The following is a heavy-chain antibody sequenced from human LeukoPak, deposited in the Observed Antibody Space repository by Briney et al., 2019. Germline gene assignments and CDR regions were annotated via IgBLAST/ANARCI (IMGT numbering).Heavy chain of an antibody. CDR2: INNSGGRT. V-gene: IGHV3-23*01. D-gene: IGHD6-6*01. Sequence: PGGSLRLSCAASGFTFNNYAMNWVRQAPGKGLEWVSAINNSGGRTYYADSVKGRFTISRDNSKNTLYLQMNSLRAEDTAVYYCAKDLGGVAARPGVTYYYYYMDVWGKGTTVTVSS. J-gene: IGHJ6*03. CDR3: AKDLGGVAARPGVTYYYYYMDV. CDR1: GFTFNNYA.